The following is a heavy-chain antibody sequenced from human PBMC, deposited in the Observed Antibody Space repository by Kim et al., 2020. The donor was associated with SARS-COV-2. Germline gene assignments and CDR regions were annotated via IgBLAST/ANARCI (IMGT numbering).Heavy chain of an antibody. J-gene: IGHJ4*02. V-gene: IGHV3-13*01. D-gene: IGHD3-16*02. CDR1: GFTFSSYD. Sequence: GGSMRFSGAASGFTFSSYDMHWVRQATGKGLEWVSAIGTAGDTYYPGSVKGRFTISRENAKNSLYLQMNSLRAGDTAVYYCARAVGDYVWGSYRKYYFDYWGQGTLVTVSS. CDR3: ARAVGDYVWGSYRKYYFDY. CDR2: IGTAGDT.